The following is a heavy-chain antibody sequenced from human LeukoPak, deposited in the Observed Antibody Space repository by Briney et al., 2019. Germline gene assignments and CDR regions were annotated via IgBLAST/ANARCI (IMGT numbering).Heavy chain of an antibody. Sequence: GGSLRLSCAASGFTFSSYAMSWVRQAPGKGLEWVSAISGSGGSTYYADSVKGRFTISRDNSKNTLYLQLNSLRAEDTAVYYCAKVRGVAGFFDYWGQGTLVTVSS. V-gene: IGHV3-23*01. CDR3: AKVRGVAGFFDY. J-gene: IGHJ4*02. CDR2: ISGSGGST. CDR1: GFTFSSYA. D-gene: IGHD6-19*01.